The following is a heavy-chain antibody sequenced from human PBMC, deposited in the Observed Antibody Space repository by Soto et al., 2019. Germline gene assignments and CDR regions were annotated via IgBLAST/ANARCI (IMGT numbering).Heavy chain of an antibody. CDR1: GYSFTSYW. CDR2: IYPGDSDT. D-gene: IGHD2-2*03. V-gene: IGHV5-51*01. CDR3: AREAYSSSFGYVTNPNWFDP. J-gene: IGHJ5*02. Sequence: GESLKISCKGSGYSFTSYWISWVRQMPGKGLEWMGIIYPGDSDTRYSPSFQGQVTISADKSISTAYLQWSSLKASDTAIYYCAREAYSSSFGYVTNPNWFDPWGQGTLVTVSS.